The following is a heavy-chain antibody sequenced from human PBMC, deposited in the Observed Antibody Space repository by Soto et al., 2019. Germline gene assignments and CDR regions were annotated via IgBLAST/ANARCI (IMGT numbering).Heavy chain of an antibody. J-gene: IGHJ4*02. CDR1: GGSIMNYF. CDR2: IDNSGVT. Sequence: SGTLSLAGTGSGGSIMNYFCNWIRQPAGKGLEWIGRIDNSGVTSYNPSLKSRITMSADTSRNQFSLKLNSVTAADTAVYYCARGGQDFWSGPFDYWGQGALVTVSS. CDR3: ARGGQDFWSGPFDY. V-gene: IGHV4-4*07. D-gene: IGHD3-3*01.